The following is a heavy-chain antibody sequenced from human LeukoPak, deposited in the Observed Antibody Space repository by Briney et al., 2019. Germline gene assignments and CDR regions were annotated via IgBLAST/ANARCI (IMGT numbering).Heavy chain of an antibody. J-gene: IGHJ4*02. CDR1: GFTFSNAW. CDR2: IKSRTDGGTT. D-gene: IGHD1-26*01. Sequence: GGSLRLSCAASGFTFSNAWMRWVRQAPGKGLEWVGRIKSRTDGGTTDYAAPVKGRFTISRDDSKNTLYLQMNSLKTAATYGYSATSGLSLRPTTRWELQDYWGQGTLVTVSS. CDR3: TSGLSLRPTTRWELQDY. V-gene: IGHV3-15*01.